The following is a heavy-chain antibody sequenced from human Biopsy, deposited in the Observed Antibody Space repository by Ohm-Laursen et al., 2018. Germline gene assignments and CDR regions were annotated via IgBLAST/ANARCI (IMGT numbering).Heavy chain of an antibody. CDR1: GLSVSANY. Sequence: SLRLSCTASGLSVSANYINWVRQAPGRGLEWVSGIYSGGSPHYVDSVRGRFTIFRDSSMNTVYLQMNSLRDEDTAVYYCARDLAVAGPGVYYFDSWGQGTPVTVSS. J-gene: IGHJ4*02. D-gene: IGHD6-19*01. CDR3: ARDLAVAGPGVYYFDS. CDR2: IYSGGSP. V-gene: IGHV3-66*01.